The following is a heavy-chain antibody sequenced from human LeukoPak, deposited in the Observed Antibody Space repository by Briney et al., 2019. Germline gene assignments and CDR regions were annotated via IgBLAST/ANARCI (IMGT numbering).Heavy chain of an antibody. CDR3: ASTVVKGVGLDY. D-gene: IGHD4-23*01. CDR1: GGSITSRSYY. Sequence: SETLSLTCTVSGGSITSRSYYWSWIRQPAGKGLEWIGRIYTSGSTNYNPSLKSRVTISVDTSKNQFSLKLSSVTAADTAVYYCASTVVKGVGLDYWGQGTLVTVSS. J-gene: IGHJ4*02. V-gene: IGHV4-61*02. CDR2: IYTSGST.